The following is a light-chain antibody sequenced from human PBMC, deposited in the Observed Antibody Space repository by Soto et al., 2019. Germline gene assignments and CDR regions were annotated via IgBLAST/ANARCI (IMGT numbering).Light chain of an antibody. CDR2: EVS. CDR1: SSDVGGYNC. J-gene: IGLJ2*01. CDR3: SSYAGSNTVV. Sequence: QSVLTQPPSASGSPGQSVTISCTGTSSDVGGYNCVSWYQQYPGKAPKLMTYEVSKRPSGVPDRCSGSKSGNTASLTVSGLQAEDEADYYCSSYAGSNTVVFGGGTKLTVL. V-gene: IGLV2-8*01.